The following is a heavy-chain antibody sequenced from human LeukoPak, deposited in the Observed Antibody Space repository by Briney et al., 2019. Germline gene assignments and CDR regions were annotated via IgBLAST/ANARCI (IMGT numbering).Heavy chain of an antibody. CDR2: ISFDGYKE. D-gene: IGHD3-9*01. J-gene: IGHJ4*02. Sequence: PGRSLRLSCAASGFTFSSCGMHWVRQAPGKGLDWVSLISFDGYKEDYVDSVKGRFTVSRDNSKNTLYLQMNSLRPEDTAVYYREKDAYDILTGHEKGVDHWGQGTLVTVSS. CDR3: EKDAYDILTGHEKGVDH. CDR1: GFTFSSCG. V-gene: IGHV3-30*18.